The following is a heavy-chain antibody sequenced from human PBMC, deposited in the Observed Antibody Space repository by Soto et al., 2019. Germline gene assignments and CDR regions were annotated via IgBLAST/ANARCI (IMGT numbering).Heavy chain of an antibody. CDR1: GFTFSSYG. CDR3: AKERFFPAPTGWSSYYYYGMDV. V-gene: IGHV3-30*18. CDR2: ISYDGSNK. Sequence: QVQLVESGGGVVQPGRSLRLSCAASGFTFSSYGMHWVRQAPGKGLEWVAAISYDGSNKYYADSVKGRFTISRDNSKNTRYLQMNSLRAEDTAVYYCAKERFFPAPTGWSSYYYYGMDVWGQGTTVTVS. J-gene: IGHJ6*02. D-gene: IGHD6-19*01.